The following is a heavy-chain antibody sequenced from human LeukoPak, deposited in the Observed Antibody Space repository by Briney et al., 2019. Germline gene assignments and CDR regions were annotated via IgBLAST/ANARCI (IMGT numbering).Heavy chain of an antibody. D-gene: IGHD1-14*01. CDR1: GFTFSSYS. CDR2: ISSSSSYI. Sequence: GGSLRLSCAASGFTFSSYSMNWVRQAPGKGLEWVSSISSSSSYIYYADSVKGRFTISRDNAKNSLYPQMNSLRAEDTAVYYCASGPADRGGYWGQGTLVTVSS. J-gene: IGHJ4*02. CDR3: ASGPADRGGY. V-gene: IGHV3-21*01.